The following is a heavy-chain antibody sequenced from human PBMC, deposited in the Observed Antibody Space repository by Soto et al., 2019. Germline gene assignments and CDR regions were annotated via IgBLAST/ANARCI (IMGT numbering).Heavy chain of an antibody. J-gene: IGHJ4*02. Sequence: SETLSLTCTVSGDSISSYYWSWIRQPPGKGLEWIGYIYYSGSTNYNPSLKSRVTISVDTSKNPFSLKLSSVTAADTAVYYCARLILGTSPLFDYWGQGTLVTVSS. CDR3: ARLILGTSPLFDY. V-gene: IGHV4-59*08. D-gene: IGHD1-1*01. CDR2: IYYSGST. CDR1: GDSISSYY.